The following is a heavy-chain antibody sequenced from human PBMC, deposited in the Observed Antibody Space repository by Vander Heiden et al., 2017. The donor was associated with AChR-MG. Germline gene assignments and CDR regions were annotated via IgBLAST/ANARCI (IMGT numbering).Heavy chain of an antibody. V-gene: IGHV3-9*01. J-gene: IGHJ4*02. Sequence: EVQLVESGGGLVPPGRSLRPPCAASGFTFDDYAMHWVRQAPGKGLEWVSGISGNSGSIAYADSVKGRFTISRDNAKNSLYLQMNSLRADDTALYFCVKDIMSGGHDYWGQGTLVTVSS. D-gene: IGHD2-15*01. CDR3: VKDIMSGGHDY. CDR1: GFTFDDYA. CDR2: ISGNSGSI.